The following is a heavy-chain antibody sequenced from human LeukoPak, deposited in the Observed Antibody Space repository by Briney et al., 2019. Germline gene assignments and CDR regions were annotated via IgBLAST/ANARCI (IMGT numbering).Heavy chain of an antibody. V-gene: IGHV1-69*13. CDR1: GGTFSSYA. Sequence: ASVKVSCKASGGTFSSYAISWVRQAPGQGLEWMGGIIPIFGTANYAQKFQGRVTITAGESTSTAYMELSSLRSEDTAVYYCASLPLAAAGNYYYGMDVWGQGTTVTVSS. D-gene: IGHD6-13*01. J-gene: IGHJ6*02. CDR2: IIPIFGTA. CDR3: ASLPLAAAGNYYYGMDV.